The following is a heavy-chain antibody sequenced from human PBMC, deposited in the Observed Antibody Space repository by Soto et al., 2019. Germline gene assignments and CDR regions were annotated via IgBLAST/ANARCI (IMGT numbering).Heavy chain of an antibody. D-gene: IGHD2-2*01. V-gene: IGHV1-18*01. J-gene: IGHJ5*02. CDR2: ISLYSDGT. CDR1: GYTFTSYG. CDR3: ARVVPGAEAWFGP. Sequence: ASVKVSCKASGYTFTSYGISWVRQAPGQGLEWMGWISLYSDGTNYAQKFQGRVSMTTDTSTTTAYMELRSLRSDDTAVYYCARVVPGAEAWFGPWGQGTLVTVSS.